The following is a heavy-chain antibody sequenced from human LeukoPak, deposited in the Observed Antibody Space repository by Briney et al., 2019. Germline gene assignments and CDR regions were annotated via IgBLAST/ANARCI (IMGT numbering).Heavy chain of an antibody. J-gene: IGHJ4*02. CDR3: ARLHYYASSGYYYDFDY. CDR2: IYPGDSDT. Sequence: GESLKISCKGSGYSFTSYWIGWVRQMPGKGLECIGIIYPGDSDTRYSPSFQGQVTISADKSISTAYLQWSSLKASDTAMYYCARLHYYASSGYYYDFDYWGQGTLVSVSS. V-gene: IGHV5-51*01. CDR1: GYSFTSYW. D-gene: IGHD3-22*01.